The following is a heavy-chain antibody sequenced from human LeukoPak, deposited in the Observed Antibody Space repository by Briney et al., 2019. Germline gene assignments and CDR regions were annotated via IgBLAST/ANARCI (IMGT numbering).Heavy chain of an antibody. D-gene: IGHD5-12*01. CDR3: ARRNGQDIVPTFRRRYYFDY. CDR1: GASISSYY. V-gene: IGHV4-59*12. CDR2: IYYSGST. J-gene: IGHJ4*02. Sequence: PSETLSLTCTVSGASISSYYWSWIRQPPGRGLEWIGYIYYSGSTNYNPSLKSRVTISLDTSKNQFSLKLSSVTAAETAVYYCARRNGQDIVPTFRRRYYFDYWGQGTLVTVSS.